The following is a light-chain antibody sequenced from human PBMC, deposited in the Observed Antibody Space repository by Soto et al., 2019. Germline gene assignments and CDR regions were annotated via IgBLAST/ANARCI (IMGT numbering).Light chain of an antibody. CDR1: SSNIGADFD. V-gene: IGLV1-40*01. CDR2: HNG. Sequence: QSVLTQPPSVSGAPGQRVTISCSGSSSNIGADFDVHWYQQLPGTAPKGLTHHNGDRPSGVPDRFSWSRSGTSASLTISGLRPEDEADYYCQSFDSSLTAWVFGGGTKVTVL. J-gene: IGLJ3*02. CDR3: QSFDSSLTAWV.